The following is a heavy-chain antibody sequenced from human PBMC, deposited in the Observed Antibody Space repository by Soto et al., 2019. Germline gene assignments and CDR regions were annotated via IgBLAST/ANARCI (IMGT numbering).Heavy chain of an antibody. CDR2: ISGSGGST. Sequence: PGGSLRLSCAASGFTFSSYAMSWVRQAPGKGLEWVSAISGSGGSTYYADSVKGRFTISRDNSKNTRYLQMNSLRAEDTAVYYCAKVGGITIFGVVIYFDYWGQGTLVTVSS. CDR3: AKVGGITIFGVVIYFDY. CDR1: GFTFSSYA. J-gene: IGHJ4*02. V-gene: IGHV3-23*01. D-gene: IGHD3-3*01.